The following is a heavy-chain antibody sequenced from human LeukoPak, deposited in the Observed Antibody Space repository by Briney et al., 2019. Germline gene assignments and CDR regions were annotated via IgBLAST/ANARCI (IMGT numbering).Heavy chain of an antibody. V-gene: IGHV3-23*01. CDR3: AKQLGYCSDGSCYFPY. CDR1: GFTFRSSA. D-gene: IGHD2-15*01. Sequence: GGSLRLSCAASGFTFRSSAMSWVRQAPGKGLEGVSAISNNGGYTYYADSVQGRFTISRDNSKSTLCLQMNSLRAEDTAVYYCAKQLGYCSDGSCYFPYWGQGTLVTVSS. J-gene: IGHJ4*02. CDR2: ISNNGGYT.